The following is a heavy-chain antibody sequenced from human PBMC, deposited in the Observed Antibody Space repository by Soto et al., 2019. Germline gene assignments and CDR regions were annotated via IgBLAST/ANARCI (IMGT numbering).Heavy chain of an antibody. CDR3: AKDRPVTIFGVVIPFYYFDY. D-gene: IGHD3-3*01. J-gene: IGHJ4*02. Sequence: GGSLRLSCAASGFTFSSYAMSWVRQAPGKGLEWVSAISGSGGSTYYADSVKGRFTISRDNSKNTLYLQMNSLGAEDTAVYYCAKDRPVTIFGVVIPFYYFDYWGQGTLVTVS. CDR1: GFTFSSYA. CDR2: ISGSGGST. V-gene: IGHV3-23*01.